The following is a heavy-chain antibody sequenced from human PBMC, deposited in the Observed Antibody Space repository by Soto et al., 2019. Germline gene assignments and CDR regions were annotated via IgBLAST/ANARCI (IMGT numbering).Heavy chain of an antibody. V-gene: IGHV3-9*01. Sequence: GGSLRLSCAASGFTFEAYSLHWVRQLPGKGLEWVAGISGDSGSSGYADSVRGRFTVSRDNAKNSLFLQMGSLSPEDTALYYCTKRRSARPGFDAFDLWGQGTMVTV. J-gene: IGHJ3*01. CDR1: GFTFEAYS. CDR3: TKRRSARPGFDAFDL. CDR2: ISGDSGSS.